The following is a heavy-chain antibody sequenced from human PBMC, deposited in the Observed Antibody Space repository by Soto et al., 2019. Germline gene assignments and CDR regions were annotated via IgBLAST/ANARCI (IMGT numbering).Heavy chain of an antibody. J-gene: IGHJ4*02. CDR2: INPSGGHT. D-gene: IGHD3-10*01. CDR3: TRRLRGSPSSFDY. Sequence: QVQLVQSGAEVKKPGASVNISCKTAGYTFINYYIHWVRQAPGQGLEWVGTINPSGGHTTYAEKFQGRLTVTRDTSTSTVYMDLSSLTSEDMAMYYCTRRLRGSPSSFDYWGQGTLVTVSS. V-gene: IGHV1-46*03. CDR1: GYTFINYY.